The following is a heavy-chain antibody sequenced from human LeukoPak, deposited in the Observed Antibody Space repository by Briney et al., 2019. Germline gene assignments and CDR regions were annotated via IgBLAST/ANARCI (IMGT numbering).Heavy chain of an antibody. Sequence: PSETLSLTCTVSGGSISSYYWSWIRQPPGKGLEWIGYIYYSGSTNYNPSLKSRVTISVDTSKNQFSLKLNSVTAADTAVYYCARDRISSGGLYYYYMDVWGKGTTVTVSS. CDR2: IYYSGST. V-gene: IGHV4-59*01. J-gene: IGHJ6*03. D-gene: IGHD6-6*01. CDR1: GGSISSYY. CDR3: ARDRISSGGLYYYYMDV.